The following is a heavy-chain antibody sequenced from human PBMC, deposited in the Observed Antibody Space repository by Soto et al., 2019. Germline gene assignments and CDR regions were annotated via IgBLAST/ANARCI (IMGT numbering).Heavy chain of an antibody. CDR3: ARNYGSGSPVPYYYYYGMDV. D-gene: IGHD3-10*01. Sequence: QVTLKESGPVLVKPTETLTLTCTVSGFSLSNARMGVSWIRQPPGKALEWLAHIFSNDEKSYSTSLKSRLTISKDTSKSQVVLTMTNMDPVDTATYYCARNYGSGSPVPYYYYYGMDVWGQGTTVTVSS. CDR1: GFSLSNARMG. CDR2: IFSNDEK. J-gene: IGHJ6*02. V-gene: IGHV2-26*01.